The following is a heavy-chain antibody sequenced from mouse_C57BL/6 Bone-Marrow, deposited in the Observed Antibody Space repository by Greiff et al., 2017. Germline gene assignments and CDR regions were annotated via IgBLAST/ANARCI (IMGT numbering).Heavy chain of an antibody. CDR3: ARVYDYDWFAY. Sequence: VQLQQSGAELMKPGASVKLSCKASGYTFTGYWIEWVKQRPGHGLEWIGEILPGSGSTNYNEKFKGKATFTADTSSNTAYMQLSSLTAEDSAIDYYARVYDYDWFAYWGQGTLVTVSA. J-gene: IGHJ3*01. CDR2: ILPGSGST. D-gene: IGHD2-4*01. V-gene: IGHV1-9*01. CDR1: GYTFTGYW.